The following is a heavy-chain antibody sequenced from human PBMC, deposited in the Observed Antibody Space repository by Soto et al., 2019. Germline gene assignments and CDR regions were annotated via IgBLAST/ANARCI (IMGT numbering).Heavy chain of an antibody. D-gene: IGHD3-10*02. CDR3: AKTGYGSDVLWWFDP. CDR1: GFTFSNYA. J-gene: IGHJ5*02. Sequence: DVQLLESGGGLVQPGGSLRLSCAASGFTFSNYAMSWVRQAPGKGLEWVSAISGSGDNTYYADSVNGRFTISRDNSKNTLYLQMHSLRAEDTAVYHCAKTGYGSDVLWWFDPWGQGTLVTVSS. V-gene: IGHV3-23*01. CDR2: ISGSGDNT.